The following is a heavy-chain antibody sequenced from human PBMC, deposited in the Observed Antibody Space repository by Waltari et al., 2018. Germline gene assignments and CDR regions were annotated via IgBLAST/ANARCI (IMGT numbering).Heavy chain of an antibody. V-gene: IGHV1-8*01. CDR3: ARVKGNSGYDPFQH. CDR2: MNPDRGST. CDR1: GYTFIKHD. Sequence: QVQLVQSGAEVKKPGASVRVSCKASGYTFIKHDINWVRQAPGQGLEWMGWMNPDRGSTGYSQKFQGRVTMTRNTSVSTADLELSSLKSEDTAVYFCARVKGNSGYDPFQHWGQGTPVTVSS. D-gene: IGHD5-12*01. J-gene: IGHJ4*02.